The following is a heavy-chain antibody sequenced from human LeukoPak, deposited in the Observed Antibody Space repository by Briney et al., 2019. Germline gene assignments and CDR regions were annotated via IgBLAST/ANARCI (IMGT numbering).Heavy chain of an antibody. CDR2: INPSGGST. J-gene: IGHJ5*02. CDR1: GYTFTSYY. CDR3: ARDLSTVTTLTWFDP. Sequence: ASVKVSCKASGYTFTSYYMHWVRQAPGQGLEWMGIINPSGGSTSYAQKFQGRVTMTRDTSTSTVYMELSSLRSEDTAVYYCARDLSTVTTLTWFDPWGQGTLATVSS. D-gene: IGHD4-17*01. V-gene: IGHV1-46*01.